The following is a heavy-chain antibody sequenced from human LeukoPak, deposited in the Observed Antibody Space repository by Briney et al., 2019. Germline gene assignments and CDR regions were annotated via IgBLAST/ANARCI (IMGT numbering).Heavy chain of an antibody. D-gene: IGHD3-22*01. CDR3: ARDPEDYDSSGYYGMDV. CDR2: IWYDGSNK. Sequence: GGSLRLSCAASGFTFSSYGMHWVRQAPGKGLEWVAVIWYDGSNKYYADSVKGRFTISRDNPKNTLYLQMNSLRAEDTAVYYCARDPEDYDSSGYYGMDVWGQGTTVTVSS. V-gene: IGHV3-33*01. J-gene: IGHJ6*02. CDR1: GFTFSSYG.